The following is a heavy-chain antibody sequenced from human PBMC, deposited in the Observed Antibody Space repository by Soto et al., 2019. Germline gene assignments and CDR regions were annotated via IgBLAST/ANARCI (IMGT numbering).Heavy chain of an antibody. J-gene: IGHJ4*02. CDR2: ISGSGGST. V-gene: IGHV3-23*01. CDR1: GLTFSSYA. Sequence: GSLILSCAASGLTFSSYAMSLVRQAPGKGLEWVSAISGSGGSTYYADSVKGRFTISRDNSKNTLYLQMNSLRAEDTAVYYCEKGDPHYYDSSGYYSYFDYWGQGTLVTVSS. D-gene: IGHD3-22*01. CDR3: EKGDPHYYDSSGYYSYFDY.